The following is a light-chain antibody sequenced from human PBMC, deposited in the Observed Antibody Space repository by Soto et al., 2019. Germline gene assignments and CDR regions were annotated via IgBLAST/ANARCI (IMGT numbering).Light chain of an antibody. CDR3: QQYNSYSHT. CDR1: QSISSW. CDR2: KAS. J-gene: IGKJ1*01. Sequence: DIQMTQSPSTLSASVGDRVTITCRASQSISSWLAWYQQKPGKAPNLLIYKASSLESGVPSRFSGSGSGTEFTLTISSLQPDDFATYYCQQYNSYSHTFGQGTKVDIK. V-gene: IGKV1-5*03.